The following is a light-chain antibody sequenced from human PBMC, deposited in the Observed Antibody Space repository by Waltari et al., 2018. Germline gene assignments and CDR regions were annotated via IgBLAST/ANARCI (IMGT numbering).Light chain of an antibody. Sequence: SYELTQSPSVSVSPGQTARITCSGEALPNKFAYWYQQKSGQAPVLVIYEDTERPSGIPERFSASSSGTLATLTITGAQVEDEADYYCYSTDTSGKLKVFGGGTKLTVL. CDR1: ALPNKF. CDR3: YSTDTSGKLKV. J-gene: IGLJ3*02. V-gene: IGLV3-10*01. CDR2: EDT.